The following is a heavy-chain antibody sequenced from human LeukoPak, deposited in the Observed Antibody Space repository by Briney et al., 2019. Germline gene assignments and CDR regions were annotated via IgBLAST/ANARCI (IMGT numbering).Heavy chain of an antibody. J-gene: IGHJ6*02. D-gene: IGHD3-10*01. CDR1: GFTFSSYA. CDR2: ISGSGDST. V-gene: IGHV3-23*01. CDR3: AKHRYYDSGSPDV. Sequence: GGSLRLSCAASGFTFSSYAMNWVRQAPGKGLEWVSAISGSGDSTYYADSVKGRFTISRDNSKTTRYLQLNSLRAEDTAIYYCAKHRYYDSGSPDVWGQGTTVTVSS.